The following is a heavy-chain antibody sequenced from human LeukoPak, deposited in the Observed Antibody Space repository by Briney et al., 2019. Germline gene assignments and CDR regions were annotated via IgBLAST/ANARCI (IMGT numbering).Heavy chain of an antibody. Sequence: GGSLRLSCAASGFAFSSYSMNWVRQAPGKGLEWVSYISSSSSTIYYADSVKGRFTISRDNAKSSLYLQMNSLRAEDTAVYYCARDQTGYYYDSSGYRNFDYWGQGTLVTVSS. D-gene: IGHD3-22*01. CDR3: ARDQTGYYYDSSGYRNFDY. CDR2: ISSSSSTI. CDR1: GFAFSSYS. V-gene: IGHV3-48*01. J-gene: IGHJ4*02.